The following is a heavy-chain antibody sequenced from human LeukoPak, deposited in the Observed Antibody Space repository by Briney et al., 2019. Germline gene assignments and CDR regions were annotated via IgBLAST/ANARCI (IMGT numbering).Heavy chain of an antibody. CDR2: ISSTSSYI. V-gene: IGHV3-21*01. D-gene: IGHD3-22*01. CDR1: GFTFSSYS. J-gene: IGHJ4*02. CDR3: ARVMPGTNYYDSSGYYYAPSDY. Sequence: GGSLRLSCAASGFTFSSYSVNWVRQAPGKGLEWVSSISSTSSYIYYADSVKGRFTISRDNAKNSLYLQMNSLRAEDTAVYFCARVMPGTNYYDSSGYYYAPSDYWGQGTLVTVS.